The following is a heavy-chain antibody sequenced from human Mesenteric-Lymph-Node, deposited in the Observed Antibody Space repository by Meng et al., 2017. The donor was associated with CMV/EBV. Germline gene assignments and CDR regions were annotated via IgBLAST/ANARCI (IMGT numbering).Heavy chain of an antibody. V-gene: IGHV4-38-2*02. D-gene: IGHD6-25*01. J-gene: IGHJ4*02. CDR3: ARRARGGSFEY. Sequence: SETLSLTCTVSGYSISSGYYWGWIRQPPGKGLEWIGHIYYIGTTQYTPSLNSRVTMSVDTSKNQFSLRLSSVTAGDTAVYYCARRARGGSFEYWGQGALVTVSS. CDR1: GYSISSGYY. CDR2: IYYIGTT.